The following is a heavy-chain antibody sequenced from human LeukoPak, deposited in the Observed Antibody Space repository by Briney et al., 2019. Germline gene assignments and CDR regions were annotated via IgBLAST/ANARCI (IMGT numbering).Heavy chain of an antibody. V-gene: IGHV4-59*01. CDR3: ARWDRYYFDY. CDR2: IYYSGST. J-gene: IGHJ4*02. CDR1: GGSISSYY. D-gene: IGHD1-26*01. Sequence: PSETLSLTCTVSGGSISSYYWSWIRQPPGKGLEWIGYIYYSGSTNYNPSLKSRVTISVDTSKNQFSLKLSFVTAADTAVYYCARWDRYYFDYWGQGTLVTVSS.